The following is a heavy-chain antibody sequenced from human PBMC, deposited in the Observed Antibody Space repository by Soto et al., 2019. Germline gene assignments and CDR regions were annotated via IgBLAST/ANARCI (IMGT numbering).Heavy chain of an antibody. Sequence: SETLSLTCAVSGYSISSGYYWGWIRQPPGKGLEWIGSIYHSGSTYYNPSLKSRVTISVDTSKNQFSLKLSSVTAADTAVYYCARSETAARMYYDFWSGYPPKNYYYGMDVWGQGTTVTSP. CDR2: IYHSGST. J-gene: IGHJ6*02. CDR1: GYSISSGYY. D-gene: IGHD3-3*01. CDR3: ARSETAARMYYDFWSGYPPKNYYYGMDV. V-gene: IGHV4-38-2*01.